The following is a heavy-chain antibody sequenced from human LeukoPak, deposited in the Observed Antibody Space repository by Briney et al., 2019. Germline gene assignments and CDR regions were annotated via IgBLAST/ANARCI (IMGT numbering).Heavy chain of an antibody. CDR1: GGSISSYY. D-gene: IGHD3-22*01. CDR2: IYYSGST. V-gene: IGHV4-59*08. J-gene: IGHJ4*02. Sequence: SETLSLTCTVSGGSISSYYWSWIRQPAGKGLEWIGYIYYSGSTNYNPSLKSRVTISVDTSKNQFSPKLSSVTAADTAVYYCARGYYDSSGYLFDYWGQGTLVTVSS. CDR3: ARGYYDSSGYLFDY.